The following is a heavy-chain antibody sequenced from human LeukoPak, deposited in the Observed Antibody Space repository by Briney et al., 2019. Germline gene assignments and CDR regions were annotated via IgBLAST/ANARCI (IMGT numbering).Heavy chain of an antibody. D-gene: IGHD2-8*02. Sequence: SETLSLTCTVSGGYISSYYWSWIRQPPGEGLEWIGYVYYTGSTNYNPSLKSRVSISVDTSKNQFSLKLRSVTAADTAVYYCARGYWFYFDYWGQGTLVTVSS. CDR3: ARGYWFYFDY. V-gene: IGHV4-59*08. CDR1: GGYISSYY. J-gene: IGHJ4*02. CDR2: VYYTGST.